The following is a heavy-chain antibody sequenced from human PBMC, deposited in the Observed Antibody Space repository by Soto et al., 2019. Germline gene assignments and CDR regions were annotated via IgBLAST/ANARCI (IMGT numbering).Heavy chain of an antibody. Sequence: GGSLRLSCAASGFTFSSYATSWVRQAPGKGLEWVSAISGSGGSTYYADSVKGRFTISRDNSKNTLYLQMNSLRAEDTAVYYCAKSSTIATGPGVDYWGQGTLVTVSS. CDR3: AKSSTIATGPGVDY. D-gene: IGHD6-6*01. J-gene: IGHJ4*02. V-gene: IGHV3-23*01. CDR2: ISGSGGST. CDR1: GFTFSSYA.